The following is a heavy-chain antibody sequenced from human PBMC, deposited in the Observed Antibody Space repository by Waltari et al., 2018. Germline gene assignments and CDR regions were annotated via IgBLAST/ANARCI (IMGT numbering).Heavy chain of an antibody. CDR3: ARDRRPTLILGSGAFDI. CDR2: ITSDGTHT. D-gene: IGHD3-22*01. J-gene: IGHJ3*02. CDR1: GFTFSYYT. Sequence: EVQLVESGGGLVRPGGSLRLSCAASGFTFSYYTMNWVRQAPGKSPEWNSFITSDGTHTTYADSVRGRFTISRDNAKNSLFLQINSLRADDTAVYYCARDRRPTLILGSGAFDIWGQGIKVNVSS. V-gene: IGHV3-21*01.